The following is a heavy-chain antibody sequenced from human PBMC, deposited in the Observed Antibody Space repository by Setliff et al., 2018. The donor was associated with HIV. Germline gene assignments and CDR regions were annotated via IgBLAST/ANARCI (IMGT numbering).Heavy chain of an antibody. Sequence: GGSLRLSCTASGFTFSRYSMNWVRQAPGKGLEWVAYITADSKIISYAESVKGRFTISRDNAKNSVYLQVNSLRVEDTAMYYCARDQDWAFDYWGQGTPVTVSS. V-gene: IGHV3-48*01. J-gene: IGHJ4*02. D-gene: IGHD3-9*01. CDR2: ITADSKII. CDR3: ARDQDWAFDY. CDR1: GFTFSRYS.